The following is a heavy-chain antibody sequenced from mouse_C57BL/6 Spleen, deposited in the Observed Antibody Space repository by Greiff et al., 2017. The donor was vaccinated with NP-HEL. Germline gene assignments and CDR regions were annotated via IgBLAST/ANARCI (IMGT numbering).Heavy chain of an antibody. CDR2: ISSGGSYT. V-gene: IGHV5-6*01. Sequence: EVQGVESGGDLVKPGGSLKLSCAASGFTFSSYGMSWVRQTPDKRLEWVATISSGGSYTYYPDSVKGRFTISRDNAKNTLYLQMSSLKSEDTAMYYCARHWPAAMDYWGQGTSVTVSS. CDR1: GFTFSSYG. CDR3: ARHWPAAMDY. J-gene: IGHJ4*01.